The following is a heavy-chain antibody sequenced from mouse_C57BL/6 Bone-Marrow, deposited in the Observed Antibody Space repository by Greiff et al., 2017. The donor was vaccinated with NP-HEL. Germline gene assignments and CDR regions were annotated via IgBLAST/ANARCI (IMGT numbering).Heavy chain of an antibody. V-gene: IGHV1-80*01. J-gene: IGHJ4*01. CDR2: IYPGDGDT. CDR3: ERGDYGSSRFGYAMDY. Sequence: LVESGAELVKPGASVKISCKASGYAFSSYWMNWVKERPGKGLEWIGKIYPGDGDTKYNGKFKGKATLTVDKSSSTAYMQLSSLTSEDSAVYFCERGDYGSSRFGYAMDYWGQGTSVTVSS. CDR1: GYAFSSYW. D-gene: IGHD1-1*01.